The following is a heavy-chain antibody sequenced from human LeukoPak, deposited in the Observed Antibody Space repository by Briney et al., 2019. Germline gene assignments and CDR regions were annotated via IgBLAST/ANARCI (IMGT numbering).Heavy chain of an antibody. D-gene: IGHD4-17*01. CDR1: GFNFYIHP. CDR3: AKDTVQDYGAYVPLSEGYYGMDV. Sequence: GGSLTLSCSASGFNFYIHPVSWLPQAPGEAREGVSPLSGCDGSTYHADSAKGRFTISRDNSKNTLYLQMNSLRAEDTAVYHCAKDTVQDYGAYVPLSEGYYGMDVWGQGTTVTLSS. J-gene: IGHJ6*02. V-gene: IGHV3-23*01. CDR2: LSGCDGST.